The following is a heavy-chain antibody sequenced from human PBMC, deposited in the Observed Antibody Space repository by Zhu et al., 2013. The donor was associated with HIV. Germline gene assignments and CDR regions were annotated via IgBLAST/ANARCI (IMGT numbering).Heavy chain of an antibody. Sequence: QVQLVQSGAEVKKPGASVRVSCKASGYSFNNHYIYWVRQAPGQGLEWMGLINPSGGRTTFAQKFQGRLSMTSDTSTGTVYMELSSLRSDDTAVYYCARIDSSGDYWGQGTLVTVSS. CDR3: ARIDSSGDY. J-gene: IGHJ4*02. CDR2: INPSGGRT. D-gene: IGHD3-22*01. V-gene: IGHV1-46*02. CDR1: GYSFNNHY.